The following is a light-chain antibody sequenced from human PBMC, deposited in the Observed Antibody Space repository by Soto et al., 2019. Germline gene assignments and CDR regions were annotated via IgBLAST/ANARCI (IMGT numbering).Light chain of an antibody. CDR1: QSVSNN. Sequence: EIVMTQSPATLSVSPGDSATLSCRASQSVSNNLAWYHQKPGQAPRVLIYGASSRATGIPDRFSGSGSGTDFNLTISRLEPEDFAVFFCQQYGNSPRTCGQGTKVDIK. CDR3: QQYGNSPRT. CDR2: GAS. J-gene: IGKJ1*01. V-gene: IGKV3-20*01.